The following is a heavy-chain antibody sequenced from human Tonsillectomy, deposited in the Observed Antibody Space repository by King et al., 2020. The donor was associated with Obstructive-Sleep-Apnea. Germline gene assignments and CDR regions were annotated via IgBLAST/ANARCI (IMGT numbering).Heavy chain of an antibody. CDR1: GFTVSSNY. CDR2: FYSGGGT. J-gene: IGHJ4*02. CDR3: ARASAY. Sequence: VQLEESGGGLVQPGGALRLSSSDSGFTVSSNYMTGGLQAPGKWLECGSVFYSGGGTCYADSVQGRFTVSRDNSKNTLCLQMNSLRAEDTGVYYCARASAYWGQGTLVTVSS. V-gene: IGHV3-66*01.